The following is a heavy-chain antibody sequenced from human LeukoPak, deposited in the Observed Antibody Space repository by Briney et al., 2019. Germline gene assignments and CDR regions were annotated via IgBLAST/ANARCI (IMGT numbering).Heavy chain of an antibody. CDR2: ISSSSSSYI. J-gene: IGHJ4*02. V-gene: IGHV3-21*01. CDR1: GFTFSSYS. D-gene: IGHD2-2*01. Sequence: GGSLRLSCAASGFTFSSYSMNWVRQAPGKGLEWVSSISSSSSSYIYYADSIKGRFTISRDNAKNSLYLQMNSLRAEDTAVYYCARGGPAAMGMSNFDYWGQGTLVTVSS. CDR3: ARGGPAAMGMSNFDY.